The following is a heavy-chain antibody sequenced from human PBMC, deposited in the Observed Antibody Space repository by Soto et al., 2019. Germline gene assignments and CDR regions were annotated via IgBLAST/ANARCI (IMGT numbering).Heavy chain of an antibody. J-gene: IGHJ3*02. V-gene: IGHV3-33*01. CDR3: ARESWGLGYCSSTSCYDAFDI. Sequence: QVQLVESGGGVVQPGRSLRLSCAASGFTFSSYGMHWVRQAPGKGLEWVAVIWYDGSNKYYADSVKGRFTISRDNSKNPLYLQMNSLRAEDTAVYYCARESWGLGYCSSTSCYDAFDIWGQGPMVTVSS. D-gene: IGHD2-2*03. CDR1: GFTFSSYG. CDR2: IWYDGSNK.